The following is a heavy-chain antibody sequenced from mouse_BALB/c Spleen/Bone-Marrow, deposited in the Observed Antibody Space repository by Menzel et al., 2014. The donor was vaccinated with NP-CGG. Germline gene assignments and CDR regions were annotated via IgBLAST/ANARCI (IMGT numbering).Heavy chain of an antibody. CDR3: APYYYGRWFAN. D-gene: IGHD1-1*01. Sequence: EVMLVESGAELVKPGASVKLSCTASGSNIKDTYMHWVKQRPEQGLEWIGRIDPANGNIKYDPKFQGKATITADTSSNTAYLQLSSLTSEDTAVYYCAPYYYGRWFANWGQGTLVTVSA. CDR2: IDPANGNI. CDR1: GSNIKDTY. J-gene: IGHJ3*01. V-gene: IGHV14-3*02.